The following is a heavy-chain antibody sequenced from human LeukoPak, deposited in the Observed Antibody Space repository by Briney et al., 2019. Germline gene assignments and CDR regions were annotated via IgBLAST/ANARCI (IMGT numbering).Heavy chain of an antibody. J-gene: IGHJ4*02. CDR3: AYPGVAVAGTY. CDR1: GFTFSDYY. CDR2: IGSSGTTI. D-gene: IGHD6-19*01. Sequence: GSLRLSCAASGFTFSDYYMSWIRQAPGKGLEWVSYIGSSGTTIYYADSVKGRFTISRDNAKNSLFLQMNSLRAEDTAVYYCAYPGVAVAGTYWGQGTLVTVSS. V-gene: IGHV3-11*04.